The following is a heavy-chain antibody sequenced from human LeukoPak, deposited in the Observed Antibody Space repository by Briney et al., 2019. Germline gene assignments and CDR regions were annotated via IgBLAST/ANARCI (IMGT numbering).Heavy chain of an antibody. D-gene: IGHD2/OR15-2a*01. Sequence: GKSLRLSCAASGFTFSSYSMQWVRQAPGKGLEWVAVIWYDGSNKYYADSVKGRFTISRDNSKNTLYLQMNSLRAEDTAMYYCARGSNTVDYWGQGTLVTVSS. CDR2: IWYDGSNK. CDR1: GFTFSSYS. CDR3: ARGSNTVDY. J-gene: IGHJ4*02. V-gene: IGHV3-33*01.